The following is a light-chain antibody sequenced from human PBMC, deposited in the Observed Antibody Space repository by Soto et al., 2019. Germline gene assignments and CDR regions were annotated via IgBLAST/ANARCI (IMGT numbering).Light chain of an antibody. J-gene: IGKJ1*01. V-gene: IGKV3-20*01. CDR3: QQYARSRT. CDR2: GAS. Sequence: IELTQSPGTHSLSPGESTTLSCRARQSLTTNYLAWFQQTPGQAPRLLMYGASSSATGIPDRFSGSGSGTDFPLTITRLEPADFAVYYCQQYARSRTFRQGTTVAI. CDR1: QSLTTNY.